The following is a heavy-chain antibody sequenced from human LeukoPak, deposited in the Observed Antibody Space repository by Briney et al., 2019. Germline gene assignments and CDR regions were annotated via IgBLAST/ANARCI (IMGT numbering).Heavy chain of an antibody. V-gene: IGHV1-2*04. CDR3: ARGSRRCSSGWYDAFDI. CDR2: INPNSGGT. CDR1: GYTFTGYY. D-gene: IGHD6-19*01. Sequence: ASVTVSCTASGYTFTGYYMHWVRQAPGQGLEWMGWINPNSGGTNYAQKFQGWVTMTRDTSISTAYMELSRLRSDDTAVYYCARGSRRCSSGWYDAFDIWGQGTMVTVSS. J-gene: IGHJ3*02.